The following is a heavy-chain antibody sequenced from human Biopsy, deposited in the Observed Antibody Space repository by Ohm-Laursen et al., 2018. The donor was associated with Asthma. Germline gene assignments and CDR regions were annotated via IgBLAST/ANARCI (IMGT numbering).Heavy chain of an antibody. Sequence: SLRLSCAASGFTFSRHALHWVRQAPGKGLEWVATIYYDGDRKYYRESVKGRFTISRDNSKNRLYLEMDSLRAEDTAVYYCAREKVIDSRGFQTWFDPWGQGPLVHFSS. CDR2: IYYDGDRK. CDR3: AREKVIDSRGFQTWFDP. V-gene: IGHV3-33*01. CDR1: GFTFSRHA. D-gene: IGHD3-16*02. J-gene: IGHJ5*02.